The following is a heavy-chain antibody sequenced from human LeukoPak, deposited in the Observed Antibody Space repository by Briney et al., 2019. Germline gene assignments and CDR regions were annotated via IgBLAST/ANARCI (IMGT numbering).Heavy chain of an antibody. Sequence: SETLSLTCTVSGGSISSYYWSWIRQPPGKGLEWIGYIYYSGSTNYNPSLKSRVTISVDTSKNQFSLKLSSVTAADTAVYYCARASRDFWSGYYKDWGQGTLVTVSS. D-gene: IGHD3-3*01. J-gene: IGHJ4*02. CDR3: ARASRDFWSGYYKD. V-gene: IGHV4-59*01. CDR1: GGSISSYY. CDR2: IYYSGST.